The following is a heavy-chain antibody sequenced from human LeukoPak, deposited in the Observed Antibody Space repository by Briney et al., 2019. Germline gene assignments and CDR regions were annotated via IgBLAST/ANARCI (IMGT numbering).Heavy chain of an antibody. V-gene: IGHV3-53*01. CDR1: GFTVSSNY. CDR2: IYSGGST. D-gene: IGHD3-16*02. CDR3: AREPARGGYLH. J-gene: IGHJ4*02. Sequence: PGGSLRLSCAASGFTVSSNYMSWVRQAPGKGLEWVSVIYSGGSTYYADSVKGRFTISRDNSKNTLYLQMNSLRAENTAVYYCAREPARGGYLHWGQGTLVTVSS.